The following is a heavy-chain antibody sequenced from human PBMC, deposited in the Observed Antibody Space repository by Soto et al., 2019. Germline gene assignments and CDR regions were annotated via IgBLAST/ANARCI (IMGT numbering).Heavy chain of an antibody. CDR1: GFTGSRNY. D-gene: IGHD3-10*01. Sequence: GGSLGLCCAASGFTGSRNYMSWVRQAPGKGLEWVSVLYSGGTTYYADSVKGRFTISRDNSKHTLFLQMNSLRAEDTAFYYCSLGGCITTGPWLLEIGGQGILGTVSS. J-gene: IGHJ4*03. V-gene: IGHV3-53*01. CDR3: SLGGCITTGPWLLEI. CDR2: LYSGGTT.